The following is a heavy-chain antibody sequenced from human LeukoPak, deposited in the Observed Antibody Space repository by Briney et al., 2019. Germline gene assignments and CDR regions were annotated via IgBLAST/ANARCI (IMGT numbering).Heavy chain of an antibody. Sequence: TGGSLRLSCAASGLTFSDYYMSWIRQAPGKGLEWVSCISSSGSTRYYADSVKGRFTISRDNAKNSLYLQMNSLRAEDTALYYCARASYYYYMDVWGKGTTVTVSS. CDR1: GLTFSDYY. CDR3: ARASYYYYMDV. J-gene: IGHJ6*03. CDR2: ISSSGSTR. V-gene: IGHV3-11*01.